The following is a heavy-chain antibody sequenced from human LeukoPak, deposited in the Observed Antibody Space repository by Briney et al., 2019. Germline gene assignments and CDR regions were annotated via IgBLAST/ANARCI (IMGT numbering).Heavy chain of an antibody. CDR2: IYYSGST. Sequence: SETLSLTCTVSGGSIGSSSYYWSWIRQPPGKGLEWIGYIYYSGSTNYNPSLKSRVTISVDTSKNQFSLKLSSVTVADTAVYYCARVGFIDPHYYGMDVWGQGTTVTVSS. D-gene: IGHD2-15*01. J-gene: IGHJ6*02. V-gene: IGHV4-61*01. CDR1: GGSIGSSSYY. CDR3: ARVGFIDPHYYGMDV.